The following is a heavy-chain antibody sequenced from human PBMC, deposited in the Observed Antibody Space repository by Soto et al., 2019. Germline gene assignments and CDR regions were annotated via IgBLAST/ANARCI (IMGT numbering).Heavy chain of an antibody. CDR1: GFTFGSYW. J-gene: IGHJ5*02. CDR2: IKPDGSAT. D-gene: IGHD2-2*01. V-gene: IGHV3-7*01. Sequence: EVQLVESGGGLVQPGGSLRLSCAVSGFTFGSYWMNWVRLIPGKGLEWVAYIKPDGSATYYVDSVKGRFTISRDNAKNSLYLQMNSLRAEDTAVYYCAKDLGCTSISCQNNWFDPWGQGTLVTVSA. CDR3: AKDLGCTSISCQNNWFDP.